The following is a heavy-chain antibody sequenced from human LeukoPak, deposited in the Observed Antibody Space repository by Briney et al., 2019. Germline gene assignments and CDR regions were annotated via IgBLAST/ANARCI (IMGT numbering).Heavy chain of an antibody. J-gene: IGHJ4*02. CDR2: IYSGGST. CDR1: GFTVSSNY. D-gene: IGHD5-18*01. CDR3: AREGYTYGYYIDY. V-gene: IGHV3-53*01. Sequence: QSGGSLRLSCAASGFTVSSNYMSWVRPAPGEGLEWVSVIYSGGSTYYADSVKGRFTISRDNSKNTLYLQMNSLRAEDTAVYYCAREGYTYGYYIDYWGQGTLVTVSS.